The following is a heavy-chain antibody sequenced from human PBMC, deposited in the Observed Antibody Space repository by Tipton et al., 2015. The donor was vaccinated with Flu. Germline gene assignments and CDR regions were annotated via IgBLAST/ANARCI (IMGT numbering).Heavy chain of an antibody. CDR1: GDSINTGGAY. V-gene: IGHV4-31*03. CDR3: ARGVMGTMIRPWYFDL. J-gene: IGHJ2*01. CDR2: IYYSGST. Sequence: TLSLTCTVSGDSINTGGAYWTWIRQRPGQGLEWIGGIYYSGSTYYNPSLESRVSISVDTSRTHVSLKVNSVTAADTAVYYCARGVMGTMIRPWYFDLWGRGTLVTVSS. D-gene: IGHD3-22*01.